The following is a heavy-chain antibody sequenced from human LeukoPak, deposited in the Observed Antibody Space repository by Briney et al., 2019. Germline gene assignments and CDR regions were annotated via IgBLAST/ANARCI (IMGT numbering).Heavy chain of an antibody. V-gene: IGHV4-59*08. CDR1: GGSISDYF. CDR2: IYYSGST. J-gene: IGHJ4*02. CDR3: ARYCSGGSCYSSGFDY. D-gene: IGHD2-15*01. Sequence: SETLSLTCTVSGGSISDYFWSWIRQPPGKGLEWIGYIYYSGSTNYNPSLKSRVTISVDTSKNQFSLKLSSVTAADTAVYYCARYCSGGSCYSSGFDYWGQGTLVTVSS.